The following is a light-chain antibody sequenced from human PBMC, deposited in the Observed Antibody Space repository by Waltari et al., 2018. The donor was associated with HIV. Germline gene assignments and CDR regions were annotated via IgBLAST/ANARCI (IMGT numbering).Light chain of an antibody. Sequence: EIVLTQSPGTLSLSPGERATLSCRVSQGLSSFLAWYQQTPGQAPRLLIYDASNRATGIPARFSGSGSGTDFTLTINSLEPEDFAVYYCQQRSNWPITFGQGTRLEIK. CDR2: DAS. CDR1: QGLSSF. V-gene: IGKV3-11*01. CDR3: QQRSNWPIT. J-gene: IGKJ5*01.